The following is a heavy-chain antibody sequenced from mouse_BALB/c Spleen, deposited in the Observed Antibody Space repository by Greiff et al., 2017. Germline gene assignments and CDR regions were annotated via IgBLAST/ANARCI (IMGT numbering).Heavy chain of an antibody. V-gene: IGHV5-6-4*01. CDR3: TRDQGTVVATERGYYAMDY. Sequence: EVQVVESGGGLVKPGGSLKLSCAASGFTFSSYAMSWVRQTPEKRLEWVASISSGGSYTYYPDSVKGRFTISRDNAKNTLYLQMSSLKAEDTAMYYCTRDQGTVVATERGYYAMDYWGQGTSVTVSS. D-gene: IGHD1-1*01. CDR2: ISSGGSYT. J-gene: IGHJ4*01. CDR1: GFTFSSYA.